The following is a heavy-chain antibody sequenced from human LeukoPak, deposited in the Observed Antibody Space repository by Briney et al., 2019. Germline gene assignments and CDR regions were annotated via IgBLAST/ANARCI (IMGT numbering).Heavy chain of an antibody. CDR3: AKDYCSSTSCYIGSFDAFDI. D-gene: IGHD2-2*01. V-gene: IGHV3-48*02. CDR1: GFTFSSYS. CDR2: ISSSSSTI. Sequence: GGSLRLSCAASGFTFSSYSMNWVRQAPGKGLEWVSYISSSSSTIYYADSVKGRFTISRDNAKNSLYLQMNSLRDEDTAVYSCAKDYCSSTSCYIGSFDAFDIWGQGTMVTVSS. J-gene: IGHJ3*02.